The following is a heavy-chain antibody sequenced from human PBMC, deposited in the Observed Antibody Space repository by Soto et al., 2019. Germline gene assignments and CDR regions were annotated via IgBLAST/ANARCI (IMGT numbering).Heavy chain of an antibody. Sequence: SETLSLTCTVSGGSISSSSYYWGCIRQPPGKGLEWIGNIFYSGSTSYNPSLKSRVTISVDTSKNHFSLILSSVTAADTAVYYCVRVDDGVDYWGQGTLVTVS. CDR3: VRVDDGVDY. CDR2: IFYSGST. V-gene: IGHV4-39*02. CDR1: GGSISSSSYY. J-gene: IGHJ4*02. D-gene: IGHD4-17*01.